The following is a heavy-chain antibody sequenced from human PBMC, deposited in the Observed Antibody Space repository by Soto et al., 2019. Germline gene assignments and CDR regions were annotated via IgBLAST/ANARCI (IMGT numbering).Heavy chain of an antibody. V-gene: IGHV1-18*01. CDR3: ARNVVVVPAASPGWIDY. J-gene: IGHJ4*02. CDR1: GYTFTSYG. Sequence: QVQLVQSGAEVKKPGASVKVSCKASGYTFTSYGISWVRQAPGQGLEWMGWISAYNGNTNYAQKLQGRVTMTTDTSTSTAYMELRSLRSDDTAVYYCARNVVVVPAASPGWIDYWGQGTLGTVSS. D-gene: IGHD2-2*01. CDR2: ISAYNGNT.